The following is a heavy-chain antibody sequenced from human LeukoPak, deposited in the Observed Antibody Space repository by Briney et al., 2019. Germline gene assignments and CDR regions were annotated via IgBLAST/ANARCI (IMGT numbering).Heavy chain of an antibody. CDR2: IYYSGST. CDR1: GASLSVSGRN. CDR3: LSGLDNAFDP. Sequence: SETLSLTCTVSGASLSVSGRNWGWVRQPPGKGLEWIASIYYSGSTYYGPSLESRVTMSVDTSKNQFSLKLSSLTATDTAVYYCLSGLDNAFDPWGQGTLVTVSP. D-gene: IGHD3-9*01. V-gene: IGHV4-39*01. J-gene: IGHJ5*02.